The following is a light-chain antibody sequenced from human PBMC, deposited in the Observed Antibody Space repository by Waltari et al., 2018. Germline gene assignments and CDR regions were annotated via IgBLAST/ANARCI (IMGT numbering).Light chain of an antibody. CDR3: MQGSHWPPWT. CDR2: KVS. J-gene: IGKJ1*01. Sequence: DVVMTQSPLSLPVTLGQPASISCRSSQSLVCSDGNTYLGWFQQRPGQSPRRLIYKVSNRDSGVPDRFSGSGSGTDFTLKISRVETEDVGVYYCMQGSHWPPWTFGQGTKVEIK. CDR1: QSLVCSDGNTY. V-gene: IGKV2-30*01.